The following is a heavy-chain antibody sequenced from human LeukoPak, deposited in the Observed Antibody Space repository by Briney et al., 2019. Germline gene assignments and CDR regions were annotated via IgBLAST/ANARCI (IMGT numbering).Heavy chain of an antibody. CDR1: GFTFDDYA. D-gene: IGHD5-24*01. J-gene: IGHJ4*02. CDR2: ISGDGGST. CDR3: AKGGRSRWNQVDY. V-gene: IGHV3-43*02. Sequence: PGGSLRLSCAASGFTFDDYAMHWVRQAPGKGLEWVSVISGDGGSTDYADSVKGRFTISRDNSKNSLYLQVNSLRTEDTALYYCAKGGRSRWNQVDYWGQGTLVTVSS.